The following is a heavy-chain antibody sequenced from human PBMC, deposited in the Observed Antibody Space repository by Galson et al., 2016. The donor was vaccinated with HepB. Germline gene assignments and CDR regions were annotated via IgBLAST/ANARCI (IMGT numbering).Heavy chain of an antibody. J-gene: IGHJ4*02. CDR2: MYDSGTS. V-gene: IGHV4-59*01. CDR1: GGSIRGSY. D-gene: IGHD5-12*01. Sequence: SETLSLTCTVSGGSIRGSYWTWIRQPPGKGLEWIGYMYDSGTSNYNPALKRRVTISIDTSKNQFSLNLSSVTAADTALYFCARGKRGSRGYDEAIDSWGQGSLVTVSS. CDR3: ARGKRGSRGYDEAIDS.